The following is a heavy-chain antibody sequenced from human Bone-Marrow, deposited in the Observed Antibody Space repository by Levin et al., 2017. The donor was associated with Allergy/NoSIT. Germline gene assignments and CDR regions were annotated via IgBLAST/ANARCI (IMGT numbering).Heavy chain of an antibody. V-gene: IGHV1-46*01. Sequence: ASVKVSCKASGYSFSAYYMHWVRQAPGQGLEWVGIINPSGGGTSYAQKFQGRVTLTTDTSTSTVYMELSGLRSEDTAVYYCARNNGDFDSGTFITGLDAFDIWGQGTMVTVSS. CDR3: ARNNGDFDSGTFITGLDAFDI. CDR2: INPSGGGT. J-gene: IGHJ3*02. D-gene: IGHD3-22*01. CDR1: GYSFSAYY.